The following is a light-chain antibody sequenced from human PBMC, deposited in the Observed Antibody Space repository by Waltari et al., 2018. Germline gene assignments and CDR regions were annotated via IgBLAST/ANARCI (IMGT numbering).Light chain of an antibody. CDR1: SSNIGSNS. Sequence: QSVLTQPPSASGTPGQRVTISCSGSSSNIGSNSINWYQQLPGTAPRLLIYSNTPRPSAVPDRFSGSKSCTSASLAISGLQSEDEADYYWAAWEDSLNGVIFGGGTKLTVL. V-gene: IGLV1-44*01. CDR3: AAWEDSLNGVI. CDR2: SNT. J-gene: IGLJ2*01.